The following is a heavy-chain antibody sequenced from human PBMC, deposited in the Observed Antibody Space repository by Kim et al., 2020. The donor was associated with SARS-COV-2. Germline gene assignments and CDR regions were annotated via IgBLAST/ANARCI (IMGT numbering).Heavy chain of an antibody. CDR1: GGSFSGYY. V-gene: IGHV4-34*01. CDR2: INDRGSS. Sequence: SETLSLTCAVYGGSFSGYYWTWIRQPPGKGLEWLGQINDRGSSRYNPSLKSRVTISVDTSKNQFSLKLRSVTAADTAVYYCAGVGSLWFGELSVPSSIDSWGHGILVTVSS. J-gene: IGHJ5*01. D-gene: IGHD3-10*01. CDR3: AGVGSLWFGELSVPSSIDS.